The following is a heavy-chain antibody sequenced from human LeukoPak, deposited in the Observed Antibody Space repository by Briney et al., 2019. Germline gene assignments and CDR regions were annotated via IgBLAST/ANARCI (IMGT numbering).Heavy chain of an antibody. Sequence: GGSLRLSCAASGFTFSGYDMNWVRQAPGKGLEWVSYISSSGTTIYYADSVRGRFTISRDNAKNSLYLQMNSLRAEDTAVYYCARGGSFFVYWGRGTLVTVSS. V-gene: IGHV3-48*03. CDR2: ISSSGTTI. CDR1: GFTFSGYD. CDR3: ARGGSFFVY. J-gene: IGHJ4*02. D-gene: IGHD1-26*01.